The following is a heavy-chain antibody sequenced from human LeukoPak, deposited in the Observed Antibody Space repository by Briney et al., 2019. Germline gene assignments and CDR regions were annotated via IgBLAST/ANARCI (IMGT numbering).Heavy chain of an antibody. CDR3: ARGRDHPDY. CDR1: GGSISRIGYY. Sequence: SQTLSLTCTVSGGSISRIGYYWGWIRQSPVKGLEWIGYIYHTGNTYYNPSLKSRITISVDTSKNQFSLKLSSVTAADTAVYHCARGRDHPDYWGQGTLVTVSS. V-gene: IGHV4-30-2*06. D-gene: IGHD2-21*02. J-gene: IGHJ4*02. CDR2: IYHTGNT.